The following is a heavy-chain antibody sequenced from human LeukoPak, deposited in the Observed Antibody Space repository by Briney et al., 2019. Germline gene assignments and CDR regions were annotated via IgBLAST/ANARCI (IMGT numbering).Heavy chain of an antibody. D-gene: IGHD3-16*01. CDR3: ARSAYDYGYVYFDH. Sequence: ASVKVSCKASGYTFTGCFIHYVRQAPGQGLEWMGWIDPNSDNIRYSETFKDRVTMTRDTSTNTAYMELSWLRSDDTAVYYCARSAYDYGYVYFDHWGQGTLVIVSS. CDR2: IDPNSDNI. J-gene: IGHJ4*02. CDR1: GYTFTGCF. V-gene: IGHV1-2*02.